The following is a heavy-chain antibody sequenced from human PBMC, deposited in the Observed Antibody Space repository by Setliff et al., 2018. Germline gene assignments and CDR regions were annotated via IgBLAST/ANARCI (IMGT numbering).Heavy chain of an antibody. Sequence: SETLSLTCTVSGGSISGSSNYWGWIRQPPGKGLEWIGSIYYSGSTNYNPSLKSRVTISVDTSKNQFSLKLSSVTAADTAVYYCARRGKYSSLVWGQGTLVTVSS. CDR3: ARRGKYSSLV. D-gene: IGHD2-15*01. V-gene: IGHV4-39*07. CDR2: IYYSGST. J-gene: IGHJ4*02. CDR1: GGSISGSSNY.